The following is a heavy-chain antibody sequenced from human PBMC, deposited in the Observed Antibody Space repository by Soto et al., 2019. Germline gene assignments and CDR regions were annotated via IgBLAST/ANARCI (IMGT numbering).Heavy chain of an antibody. CDR3: AKDQGSSWYEIDY. CDR1: GVTFNNYA. J-gene: IGHJ4*02. D-gene: IGHD6-13*01. CDR2: ISGSGGST. V-gene: IGHV3-23*01. Sequence: PGGSLRLSCAASGVTFNNYAVTWVRQTPGKGLEWVSTISGSGGSTYYADSVKGRFTISRDNSKNTLYLQMNSLRAEDTAVYYCAKDQGSSWYEIDYWGQGTLVTVSS.